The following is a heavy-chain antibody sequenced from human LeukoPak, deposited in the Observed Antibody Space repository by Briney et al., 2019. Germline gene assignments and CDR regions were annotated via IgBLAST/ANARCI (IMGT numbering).Heavy chain of an antibody. D-gene: IGHD5-24*01. CDR2: ITSSGAYI. V-gene: IGHV3-21*04. Sequence: GGSLRLSCAASGFTFNNYNMNWVRQAPGKALEWVSSITSSGAYIFYADSVKGRFTISRDNAKDSLYLQMNSLGPEDTAVYYCARGGDWATIPDFGNAFDIWGQGTMVTVSS. J-gene: IGHJ3*02. CDR1: GFTFNNYN. CDR3: ARGGDWATIPDFGNAFDI.